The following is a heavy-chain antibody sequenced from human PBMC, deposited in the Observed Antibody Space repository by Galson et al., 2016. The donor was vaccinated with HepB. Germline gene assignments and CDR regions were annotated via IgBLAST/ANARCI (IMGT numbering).Heavy chain of an antibody. V-gene: IGHV1-18*04. CDR2: ISGYNGDT. D-gene: IGHD3-3*01. Sequence: SVKVSCKASGYTFSRYAFNWVRQVPGQGLEWMGRISGYNGDTKYAQKFQGRVTMTTETSTTTAYMELRSLRSDDTAVYYCAREALTVFGWWGDVFDIWGQGTMVTVSS. J-gene: IGHJ3*02. CDR3: AREALTVFGWWGDVFDI. CDR1: GYTFSRYA.